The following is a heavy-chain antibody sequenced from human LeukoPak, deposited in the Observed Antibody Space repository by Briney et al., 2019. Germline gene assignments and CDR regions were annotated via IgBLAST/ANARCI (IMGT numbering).Heavy chain of an antibody. CDR3: ARHRYSSSWYGTYYFDY. CDR1: GGSISSSSYY. Sequence: SETLSLTCTVSGGSISSSSYYWGWIRQPPGKGLEWIGSIYYSGSTYYNPSLKSRVTISVDTSKNQFSLKLSSVTAADTAVYYCARHRYSSSWYGTYYFDYWGQGTLVTVSS. V-gene: IGHV4-39*01. CDR2: IYYSGST. D-gene: IGHD6-13*01. J-gene: IGHJ4*02.